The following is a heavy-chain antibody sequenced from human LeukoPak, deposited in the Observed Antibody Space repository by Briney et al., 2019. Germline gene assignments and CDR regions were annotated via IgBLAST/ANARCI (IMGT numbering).Heavy chain of an antibody. V-gene: IGHV1-2*02. CDR1: GYTFTGYY. J-gene: IGHJ4*02. CDR2: INPNSGGT. D-gene: IGHD5-12*01. Sequence: EASVKVSCKASGYTFTGYYMHWVRQAPGQGLEWMGWINPNSGGTNYAQKFQGRVTMTRDTSISTAYMELSGLRSDDTAVYYCARYRGYDPFDYWGQGTLVTVSS. CDR3: ARYRGYDPFDY.